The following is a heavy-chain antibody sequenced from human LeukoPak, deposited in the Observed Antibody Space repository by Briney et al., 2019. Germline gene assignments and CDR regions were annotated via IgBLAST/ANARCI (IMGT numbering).Heavy chain of an antibody. J-gene: IGHJ4*02. D-gene: IGHD3-10*01. CDR2: ISGSGGST. V-gene: IGHV3-23*01. CDR3: AKGSFTSWFRGLMSPDY. CDR1: GFTFSSYA. Sequence: GGSLRLSCAASGFTFSSYAMSWVRQAPGKGLEWVSAISGSGGSTYYADSVKGRFTISRDNSKNTLYLQMNSLRAEDTAVYYCAKGSFTSWFRGLMSPDYWGQGTLVTVSS.